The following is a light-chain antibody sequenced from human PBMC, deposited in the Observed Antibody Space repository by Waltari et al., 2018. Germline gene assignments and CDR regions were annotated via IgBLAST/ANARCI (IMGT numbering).Light chain of an antibody. V-gene: IGLV1-44*01. J-gene: IGLJ2*01. Sequence: QSVLTQPPSASGTPGQRVTISRSGSSSTIGVSTVNWYQQFPGTAPKLLIYSSIQWPSGVPDRFSGSKSGTSASLAISGLQSEDEADYYCAAWDRSLSIVVFGGGTKLTVL. CDR1: SSTIGVST. CDR3: AAWDRSLSIVV. CDR2: SSI.